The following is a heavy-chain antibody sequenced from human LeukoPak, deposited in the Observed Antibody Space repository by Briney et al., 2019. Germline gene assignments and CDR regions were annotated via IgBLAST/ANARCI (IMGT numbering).Heavy chain of an antibody. CDR3: ARHRRGEFSDS. J-gene: IGHJ4*02. V-gene: IGHV4-59*08. CDR2: IHYSGST. D-gene: IGHD3-10*01. Sequence: SETLSLTCTVSGYSISSGYYWSWVRQPPGKGLVWIGYIHYSGSTNYNPSLKSRVTISLDTSKNQFSLILSSVTAADTAVYYCARHRRGEFSDSWGQGTLVTVSS. CDR1: GYSISSGYY.